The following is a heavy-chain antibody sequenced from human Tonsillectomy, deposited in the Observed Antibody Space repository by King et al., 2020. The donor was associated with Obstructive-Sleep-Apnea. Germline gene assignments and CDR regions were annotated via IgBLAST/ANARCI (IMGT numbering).Heavy chain of an antibody. CDR2: INWSSGRI. Sequence: VQLVESGGGLVQPGRSLRLSCAASGFTFDSYAMHWVRQAPGKGLEWVSGINWSSGRIAYADSVRGRFTISRDNDKNSVYLQMNSLRPEDTAFYYCAKDKQEDASGSLSYFDHWGRGTLVTVSS. CDR1: GFTFDSYA. J-gene: IGHJ4*02. V-gene: IGHV3-9*01. D-gene: IGHD6-19*01. CDR3: AKDKQEDASGSLSYFDH.